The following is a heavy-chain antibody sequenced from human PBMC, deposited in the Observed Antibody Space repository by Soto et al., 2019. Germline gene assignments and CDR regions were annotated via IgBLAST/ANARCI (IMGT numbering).Heavy chain of an antibody. J-gene: IGHJ4*02. CDR3: AREYSSSSWGRVHFDY. CDR1: GFTFSSYW. CDR2: IKQDGSEK. D-gene: IGHD6-6*01. V-gene: IGHV3-7*01. Sequence: EVQLVESGGGLVQPGGSLRLSCAASGFTFSSYWMSWVRQAPGKGLEWVANIKQDGSEKYYVDSVKGRFTISRDNAKNSLYLQMNSLRAEDTAVYYCAREYSSSSWGRVHFDYWGQGTLVTVSS.